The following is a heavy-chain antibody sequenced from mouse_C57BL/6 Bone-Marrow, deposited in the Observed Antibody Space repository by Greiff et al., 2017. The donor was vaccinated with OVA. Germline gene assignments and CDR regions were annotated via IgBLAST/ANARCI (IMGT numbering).Heavy chain of an antibody. CDR3: ARANYGSSYWDFDV. Sequence: QVQLQQPGAELVKPGASVKMSCKASGYTFTSYWITWVKQRPGQGLEWIGDIYPGSGSTNYNEKFKSKATLTVDTSSSTAYMQLSSLTSEDSAVYYGARANYGSSYWDFDVWGTGTTVTVAS. CDR2: IYPGSGST. D-gene: IGHD1-1*01. J-gene: IGHJ1*03. V-gene: IGHV1-55*01. CDR1: GYTFTSYW.